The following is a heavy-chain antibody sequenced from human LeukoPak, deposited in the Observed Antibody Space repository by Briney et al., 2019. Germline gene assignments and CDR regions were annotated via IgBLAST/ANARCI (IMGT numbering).Heavy chain of an antibody. V-gene: IGHV3-30*03. CDR1: GFTFSIYG. D-gene: IGHD5-18*01. CDR3: ARDSTYSYGLHYYYYMDV. CDR2: VSYHGDDY. Sequence: GGSLRLSCAASGFTFSIYGMHWVRQAPGKGLEWLAVVSYHGDDYYYADSVKGRFTISRDNSKNTLYLQMSSLRAEDTAIYYCARDSTYSYGLHYYYYMDVWGKGTTVTVSS. J-gene: IGHJ6*03.